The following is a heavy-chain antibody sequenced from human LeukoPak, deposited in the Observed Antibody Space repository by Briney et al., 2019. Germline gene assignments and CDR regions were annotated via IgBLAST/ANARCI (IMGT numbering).Heavy chain of an antibody. CDR1: GFTFSSYE. Sequence: GGSLRLSCAASGFTFSSYEMNWVRQAPGKGLEWVSYISSSGSTIYYADSVKGRFTTSRDNSKNTLYLQMNSLRAEDTAVYYCAKDWYYYGSGSRHDAFDIWGQGTMVTVSS. J-gene: IGHJ3*02. CDR2: ISSSGSTI. D-gene: IGHD3-10*01. V-gene: IGHV3-48*03. CDR3: AKDWYYYGSGSRHDAFDI.